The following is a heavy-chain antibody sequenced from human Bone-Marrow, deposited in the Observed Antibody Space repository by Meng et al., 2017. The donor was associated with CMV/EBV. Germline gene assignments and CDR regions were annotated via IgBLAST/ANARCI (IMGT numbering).Heavy chain of an antibody. D-gene: IGHD1-26*01. V-gene: IGHV1-69*04. CDR2: IIPILGIA. CDR3: ARDRLVGATTGYYGMDV. CDR1: GGTFSSYT. J-gene: IGHJ6*02. Sequence: SVKVSCKASGGTFSSYTISWVRQAPGQGLEWMGRIIPILGIANYAQKFQGRVTITADKSTSTAYMELSSLRSDDTAVYYCARDRLVGATTGYYGMDVWGQGTTVTVYS.